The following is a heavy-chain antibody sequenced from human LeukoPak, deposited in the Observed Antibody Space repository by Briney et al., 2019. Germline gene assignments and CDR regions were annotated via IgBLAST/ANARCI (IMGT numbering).Heavy chain of an antibody. CDR3: ATGGYSYGPGDY. CDR1: GFTFSSYA. CDR2: ISGSGGST. D-gene: IGHD5-18*01. Sequence: GVLRLSCAASGFTFSSYALSWVRQAPGKGLEWVSAISGSGGSTYYADSVKGRFTISRDNSKNTLYLQMNSLRAEDTAVYYCATGGYSYGPGDYWGQGTLVTVSS. J-gene: IGHJ4*02. V-gene: IGHV3-23*01.